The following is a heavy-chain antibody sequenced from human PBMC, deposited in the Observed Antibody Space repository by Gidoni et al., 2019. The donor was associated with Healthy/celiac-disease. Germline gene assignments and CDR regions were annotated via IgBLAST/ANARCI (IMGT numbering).Heavy chain of an antibody. CDR1: GYTFTSYA. D-gene: IGHD3-3*01. CDR3: ARPGTSILLLRFLDPEGYFDY. Sequence: QVQLVQSGAEVTKPGASVKVSCKASGYTFTSYAMHWVRQAPGQRLEWMGWINAGNGNTKYSQKFQGRVTSTRDTSASTAYMELSSLRSEDTAVYYCARPGTSILLLRFLDPEGYFDYWGQGTLVTVSS. V-gene: IGHV1-3*01. CDR2: INAGNGNT. J-gene: IGHJ4*02.